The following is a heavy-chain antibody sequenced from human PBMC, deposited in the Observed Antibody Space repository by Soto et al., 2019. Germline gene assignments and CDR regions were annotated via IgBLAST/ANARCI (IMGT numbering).Heavy chain of an antibody. J-gene: IGHJ6*02. Sequence: SETLSDTCSVADVSIRSGDYYLRWKNPPPGKGREWIGYIYESGSTNYNPSLKSRVTISVDTSKNQFSLKLSSVTAADTAVYYCARPEGFDYAYRYGMDVWGQGTTVTVSS. CDR3: ARPEGFDYAYRYGMDV. CDR1: DVSIRSGDYY. CDR2: IYESGST. D-gene: IGHD4-17*01. V-gene: IGHV4-30-4*01.